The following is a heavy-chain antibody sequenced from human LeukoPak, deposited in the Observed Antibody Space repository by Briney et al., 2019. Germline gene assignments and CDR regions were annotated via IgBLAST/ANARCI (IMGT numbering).Heavy chain of an antibody. CDR1: GFTVSSNY. V-gene: IGHV3-66*01. CDR3: AREGVVPAAGFDY. J-gene: IGHJ4*02. D-gene: IGHD2-2*01. Sequence: PGGSLRLSCAASGFTVSSNYMSWVRQAPGKGLEWVSVIYGGGSTYYADSVKGRFTISRDNSKNTLYLQMNSLRAEDTAVYYCAREGVVPAAGFDYWGQGTLVTVSS. CDR2: IYGGGST.